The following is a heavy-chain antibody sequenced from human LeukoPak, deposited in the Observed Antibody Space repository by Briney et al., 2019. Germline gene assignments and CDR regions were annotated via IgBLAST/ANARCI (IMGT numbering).Heavy chain of an antibody. CDR2: ISYDGSNK. CDR1: GFTFSNYA. Sequence: GRSLRLSCAASGFTFSNYAMPWVRQAPGKGLEWVAVISYDGSNKYYADSVKGRFTISRDNSKNTLYLQMNSLRAEDTAVYYCARPHGYSYGYRVHYYGMDVWGQGTTVTVSS. D-gene: IGHD5-18*01. V-gene: IGHV3-30-3*01. J-gene: IGHJ6*02. CDR3: ARPHGYSYGYRVHYYGMDV.